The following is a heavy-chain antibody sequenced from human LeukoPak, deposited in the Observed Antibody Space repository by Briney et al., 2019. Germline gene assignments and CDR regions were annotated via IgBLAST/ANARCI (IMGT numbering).Heavy chain of an antibody. Sequence: PSETLSLTCTVSGGSISSYYWSCIRQPPGKGLEWIGYIYYSGSTNYNPSLKSRVTISVDTSKNQFSLKLSSVTAADTAVYYCARSQSSAIRSWGQGTLVTVSS. D-gene: IGHD2-2*02. CDR1: GGSISSYY. J-gene: IGHJ4*02. CDR3: ARSQSSAIRS. V-gene: IGHV4-59*01. CDR2: IYYSGST.